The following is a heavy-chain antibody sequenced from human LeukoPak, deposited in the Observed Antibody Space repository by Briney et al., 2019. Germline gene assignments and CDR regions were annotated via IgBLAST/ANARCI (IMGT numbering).Heavy chain of an antibody. CDR1: GFTFGSYA. CDR2: ISGGSEDT. Sequence: GGSLRLSCTASGFTFGSYAMSWVRQAPGKGLEWVSSISGGSEDTYYADSVKGRFTISRDNSKSTLNLQLNSLRAEDTAVYYCARTIAQYSNSWLYFYYGMDVWGQGTTVTVSS. D-gene: IGHD6-13*01. CDR3: ARTIAQYSNSWLYFYYGMDV. V-gene: IGHV3-23*01. J-gene: IGHJ6*02.